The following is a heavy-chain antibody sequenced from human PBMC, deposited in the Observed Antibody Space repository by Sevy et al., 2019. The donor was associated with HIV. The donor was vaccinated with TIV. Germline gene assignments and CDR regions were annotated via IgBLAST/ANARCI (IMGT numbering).Heavy chain of an antibody. CDR3: ATRRTIRFLEWLEPYYFDY. V-gene: IGHV1-24*01. D-gene: IGHD3-3*01. Sequence: ASVKVSCKVSGYTLTELSMHWVRQAPGKGLEWMGGFDPEDGETIYAQKFQGRVTMTEDTSTVTAYMELSSLRSEDTAVYYCATRRTIRFLEWLEPYYFDYWGQGTLVTVSS. CDR2: FDPEDGET. J-gene: IGHJ4*02. CDR1: GYTLTELS.